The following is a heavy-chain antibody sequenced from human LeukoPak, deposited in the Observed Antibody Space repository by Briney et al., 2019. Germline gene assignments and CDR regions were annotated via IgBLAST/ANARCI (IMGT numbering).Heavy chain of an antibody. CDR3: ARGRADCSSTSCYKTYYYYYYMDV. D-gene: IGHD2-2*02. V-gene: IGHV1-2*02. J-gene: IGHJ6*03. CDR2: INPNSGGT. Sequence: APVKVSCKASGYTFTGYYMHWVRQAPGQGLEWMGWINPNSGGTNYAQKFQGRVTMTRDTSISTAYMELSRLRSDDAAVYYCARGRADCSSTSCYKTYYYYYYMDVWGKGTTVTVSS. CDR1: GYTFTGYY.